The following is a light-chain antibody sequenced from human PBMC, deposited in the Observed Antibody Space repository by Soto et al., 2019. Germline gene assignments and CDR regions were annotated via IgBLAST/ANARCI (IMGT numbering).Light chain of an antibody. CDR1: SSDVGNYNL. CDR2: EGS. CDR3: CSYAGDSTWV. J-gene: IGLJ3*02. V-gene: IGLV2-23*01. Sequence: QSALTQPASVSGSPGQLITISCTGTSSDVGNYNLVSWYQQHPGEAPKLLIYEGSKRPSGVSNRFSGSKFGNTASLTISGLQAEDEVDYYCCSYAGDSTWVFGGGTQLTVL.